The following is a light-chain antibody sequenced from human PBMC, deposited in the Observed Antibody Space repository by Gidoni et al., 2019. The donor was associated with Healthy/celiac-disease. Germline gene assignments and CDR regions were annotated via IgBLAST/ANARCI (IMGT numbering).Light chain of an antibody. CDR3: QQLNSYPRFT. CDR2: AAS. CDR1: QGISSY. V-gene: IGKV1-9*01. Sequence: DIQLTQSPSFLSASVGDRVTITCRASQGISSYLAWYQQKPGKAPKLLIYAASTLQSGVPSRFSGSGSGTEFTLTISSLQPEDFATYYCQQLNSYPRFTFGPXTKVDIK. J-gene: IGKJ3*01.